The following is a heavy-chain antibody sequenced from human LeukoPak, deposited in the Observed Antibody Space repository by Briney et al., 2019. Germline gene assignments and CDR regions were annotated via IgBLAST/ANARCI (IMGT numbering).Heavy chain of an antibody. CDR2: IYYSGST. D-gene: IGHD5-18*01. V-gene: IGHV4-59*01. J-gene: IGHJ4*02. CDR3: AGRGYSYGNDY. CDR1: GGSISSYY. Sequence: PSETLSPTCTVSGGSISSYYWSWIRQPPGQGPEWIGYIYYSGSTNYNPSLKSRVTISVDTSKNQFSLKLSSVTAADTAVYYCAGRGYSYGNDYWGQGTLVTVSS.